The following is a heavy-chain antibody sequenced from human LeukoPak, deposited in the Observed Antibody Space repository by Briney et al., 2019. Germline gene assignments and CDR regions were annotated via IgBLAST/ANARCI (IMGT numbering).Heavy chain of an antibody. D-gene: IGHD5-24*01. Sequence: PGRSLRLSCAAYGFTFDDYDMHWDRQAPGKGLEWVSGISWNSGSIGYADSVKGRFTISRDNAKNSLYLQMNSLRAEDTALYYCAKDVEMATILPHYWGQGSLVTVSS. CDR2: ISWNSGSI. CDR1: GFTFDDYD. J-gene: IGHJ4*02. V-gene: IGHV3-9*01. CDR3: AKDVEMATILPHY.